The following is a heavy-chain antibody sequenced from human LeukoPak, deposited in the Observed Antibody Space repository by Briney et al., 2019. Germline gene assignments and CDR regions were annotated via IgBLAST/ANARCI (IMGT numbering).Heavy chain of an antibody. J-gene: IGHJ4*02. CDR1: GFTVSSNS. V-gene: IGHV3-53*01. D-gene: IGHD5-24*01. CDR2: IYSGTI. CDR3: AKAAGRDGYNV. Sequence: PGGSLRLSCTVSGFTVSSNSMSWVRQAPGKGLEWVSFIYSGTIHYSDSVKGRFTISRDNSKNTLYLQMNSLRAEDTAVYYCAKAAGRDGYNVWGQGTLVTVSS.